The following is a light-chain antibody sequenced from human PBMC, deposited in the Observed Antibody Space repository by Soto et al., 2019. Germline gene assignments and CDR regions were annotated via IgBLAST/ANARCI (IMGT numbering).Light chain of an antibody. V-gene: IGKV3-20*01. Sequence: EIVLTQSPVTLSLSPGERGTLSCRASQSVGTSLAWYQQKPGQAPRLLIYGASNRATGIPDRFSGSGSGTDFTLTISRLEPEDFAVYYCQQYSSSPRVTFGQGTRLEIK. CDR1: QSVGTS. CDR2: GAS. J-gene: IGKJ5*01. CDR3: QQYSSSPRVT.